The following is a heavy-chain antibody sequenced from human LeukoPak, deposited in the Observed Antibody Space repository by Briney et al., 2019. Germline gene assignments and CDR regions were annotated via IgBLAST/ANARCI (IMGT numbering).Heavy chain of an antibody. V-gene: IGHV1-24*01. CDR2: FDLDGAGET. Sequence: ASVKVSCKVSGYSLTGVSKYWVRQAPGKGLEWMGGFDLDGAGETFFAQKFEGRVTMTEDTSTDTVYMELSSLRSDDTAVYYCAMGDPYQLPEYWGQGTLVTVSS. J-gene: IGHJ4*02. CDR1: GYSLTGVS. CDR3: AMGDPYQLPEY. D-gene: IGHD2-2*01.